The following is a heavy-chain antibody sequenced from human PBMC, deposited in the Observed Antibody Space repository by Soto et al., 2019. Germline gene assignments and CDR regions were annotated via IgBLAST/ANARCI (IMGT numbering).Heavy chain of an antibody. Sequence: QLQLQESGPGLVKPSETLSLTCTVSGGSISSSSYYWGWIRQPPEKGLEWIGSIYYSGSTYYNPSLKSRVTISVDTSKNQFSLKLSSVTAADTAVYYCASPKIAFYNWFDPWGQGTLVTVSS. CDR3: ASPKIAFYNWFDP. CDR2: IYYSGST. V-gene: IGHV4-39*01. J-gene: IGHJ5*02. CDR1: GGSISSSSYY. D-gene: IGHD3-3*02.